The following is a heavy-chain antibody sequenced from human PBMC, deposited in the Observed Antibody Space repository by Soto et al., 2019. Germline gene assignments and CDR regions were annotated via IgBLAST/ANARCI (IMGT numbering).Heavy chain of an antibody. CDR3: ARVTYYYDSSGYYYFDH. J-gene: IGHJ4*02. V-gene: IGHV2-70*01. D-gene: IGHD3-22*01. CDR2: IDWDDDK. CDR1: GFSLSTSGMC. Sequence: GPTLVNPTQTLTLTCTFSGFSLSTSGMCVSWIRQPPGKALEWLALIDWDDDKYYSTSLKTRLTISKDTSKNQVVLTMTNMDPVDTATYYCARVTYYYDSSGYYYFDHWGQGTLVTVSS.